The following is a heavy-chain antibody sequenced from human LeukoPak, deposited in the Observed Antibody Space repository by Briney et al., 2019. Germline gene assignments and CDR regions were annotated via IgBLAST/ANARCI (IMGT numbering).Heavy chain of an antibody. J-gene: IGHJ3*02. CDR1: GGSISSYY. D-gene: IGHD6-19*01. CDR3: ARDRPGIAVAGDAFDI. V-gene: IGHV4-59*01. Sequence: TSETLSLTCTVSGGSISSYYWSWIRQPPGKGLEWIGYTYSRGSTNYNPSLKSRVTILVDTSKNQFSLKLRSVTAADTAVYYCARDRPGIAVAGDAFDIWGQGTLVTVSS. CDR2: TYSRGST.